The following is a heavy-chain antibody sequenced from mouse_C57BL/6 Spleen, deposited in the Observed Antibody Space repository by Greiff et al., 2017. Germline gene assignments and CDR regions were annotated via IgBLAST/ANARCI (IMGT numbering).Heavy chain of an antibody. J-gene: IGHJ4*01. CDR1: GYTFTSYW. V-gene: IGHV1-69*01. Sequence: QVQLKQPGAELVMPGASVKLSCKASGYTFTSYWMHWVKQRPGQGLEWIGEIDPSDSYTNYNRKFKGKSTLTVDKSSSTAYMQLSSLTSEDSAVYYCAHGNHGAMDYWGQGTSVTVSS. D-gene: IGHD2-1*01. CDR2: IDPSDSYT. CDR3: AHGNHGAMDY.